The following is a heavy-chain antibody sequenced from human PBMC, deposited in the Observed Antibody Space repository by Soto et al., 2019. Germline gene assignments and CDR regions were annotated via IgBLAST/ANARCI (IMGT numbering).Heavy chain of an antibody. CDR1: GFTFSSYD. D-gene: IGHD5-12*01. CDR2: IGTAGDT. V-gene: IGHV3-13*01. CDR3: ARAAVSGYDPFDS. Sequence: EVQLVESGGGLVQPGGSLRLSCAASGFTFSSYDMHWVRQATGKGLEWVSAIGTAGDTYYPGSVKGRFTISRENAKNSLYLQKNCLRAGDTAVYYCARAAVSGYDPFDSWGEGTLVTVSS. J-gene: IGHJ4*02.